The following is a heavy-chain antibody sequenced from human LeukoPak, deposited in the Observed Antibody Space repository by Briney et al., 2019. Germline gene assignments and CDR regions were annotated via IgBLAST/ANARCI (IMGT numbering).Heavy chain of an antibody. CDR1: GYTFTGYY. CDR2: INPNSGGT. Sequence: ASVKVSCKASGYTFTGYYMHWVRQAPGQGLVWMGWINPNSGGTNYAQKFQGRVTMTRDTSISTAYMELSRLRSDDTAVYYCATDIVVVPAAMPPNDYWGQGTLVTVSS. J-gene: IGHJ4*02. CDR3: ATDIVVVPAAMPPNDY. D-gene: IGHD2-2*01. V-gene: IGHV1-2*02.